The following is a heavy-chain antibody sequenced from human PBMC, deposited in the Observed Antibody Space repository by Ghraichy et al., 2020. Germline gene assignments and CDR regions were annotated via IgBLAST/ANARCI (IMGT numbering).Heavy chain of an antibody. CDR1: GFIFSSHW. V-gene: IGHV3-74*01. CDR3: ARGYCSGGSCSGLGY. Sequence: GGSLRLSCGASGFIFSSHWMHWVRKAPGKGLEWVSRIKTDGSTTSYADAVKGRFTISRDNAKNTLYVQMNSLREEDTAVYYCARGYCSGGSCSGLGYWGQGTLVTVSS. D-gene: IGHD2-15*01. CDR2: IKTDGSTT. J-gene: IGHJ4*02.